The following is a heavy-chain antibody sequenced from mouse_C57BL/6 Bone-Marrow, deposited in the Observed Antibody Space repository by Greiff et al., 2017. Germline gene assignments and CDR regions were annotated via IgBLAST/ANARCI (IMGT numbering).Heavy chain of an antibody. J-gene: IGHJ2*01. D-gene: IGHD2-2*01. V-gene: IGHV1-50*01. CDR3: ARGGYDGFDY. CDR1: GYTFTSYW. CDR2: IDPSDSYT. Sequence: QVQLQQSGAELVKPGASVKLSCKASGYTFTSYWMQWVKQRPGQGLEWIGEIDPSDSYTNYNQKFKGKATLTVDTPSSTAYMQLSSLTSEDSAVYYCARGGYDGFDYWGQGTTLTVSS.